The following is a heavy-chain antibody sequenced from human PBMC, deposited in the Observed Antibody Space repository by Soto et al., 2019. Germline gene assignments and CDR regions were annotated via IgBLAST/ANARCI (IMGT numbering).Heavy chain of an antibody. V-gene: IGHV1-3*01. J-gene: IGHJ3*02. CDR3: ARDRNRLFYYDSSGYPDAFDI. D-gene: IGHD3-22*01. Sequence: ASVKVSCKASGYTFTSYAMHWVRQAPGQRLEWMGWINAGNGNTKYSQKFQGRVTITRDTSASTAYMELSSLRSEDTAVYYCARDRNRLFYYDSSGYPDAFDIWGQGTMVTVSS. CDR1: GYTFTSYA. CDR2: INAGNGNT.